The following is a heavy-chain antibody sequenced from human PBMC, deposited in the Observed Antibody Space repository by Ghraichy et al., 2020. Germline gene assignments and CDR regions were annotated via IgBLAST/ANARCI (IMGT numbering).Heavy chain of an antibody. Sequence: GGSLRLSCAASGFTFSSYAMSWVRQAPGKGLEWVSAISGSGGSTYYADSVKGRFTISRDNSKNTLYLQMNSLRAEDTAVYYCAKDSDYVWGSYRTDAFDIWGQGTMVTVSS. CDR2: ISGSGGST. D-gene: IGHD3-16*02. V-gene: IGHV3-23*01. J-gene: IGHJ3*02. CDR1: GFTFSSYA. CDR3: AKDSDYVWGSYRTDAFDI.